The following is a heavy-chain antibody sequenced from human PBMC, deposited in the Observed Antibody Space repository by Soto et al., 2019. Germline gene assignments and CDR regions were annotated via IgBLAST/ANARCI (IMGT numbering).Heavy chain of an antibody. V-gene: IGHV4-34*01. Sequence: PWETLSLTCAVYGGSFSGYYWSWIRQPPGKGLEWIGEINHSGSTNYNPSLKSRVTISVDTSKNQFSLKLSSVTAADTAVYYCARTSSSWSYFDYWGQGTLVTVSS. D-gene: IGHD6-13*01. CDR3: ARTSSSWSYFDY. CDR1: GGSFSGYY. CDR2: INHSGST. J-gene: IGHJ4*02.